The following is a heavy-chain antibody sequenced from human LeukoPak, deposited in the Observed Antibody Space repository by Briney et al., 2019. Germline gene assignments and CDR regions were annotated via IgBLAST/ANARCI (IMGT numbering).Heavy chain of an antibody. D-gene: IGHD3-22*01. CDR1: GGSFSSYY. J-gene: IGHJ4*02. Sequence: PSETLSLTCAVYGGSFSSYYWSWIRQPAGKGLEWIGRIYTSGSTNYNPSLKSRVTMSVDTSKNQFSLKLSSVTAADTAVYYCARDRGYYYDSSGLYYFDYWGQGTLVTVSS. CDR3: ARDRGYYYDSSGLYYFDY. V-gene: IGHV4-4*07. CDR2: IYTSGST.